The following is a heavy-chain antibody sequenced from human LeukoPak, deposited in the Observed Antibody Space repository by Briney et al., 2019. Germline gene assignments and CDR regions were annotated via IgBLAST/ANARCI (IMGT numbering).Heavy chain of an antibody. CDR2: IIPIFGTA. V-gene: IGHV1-69*05. J-gene: IGHJ3*02. CDR1: GGTFSSYA. Sequence: SAKVSCKASGGTFSSYAISWVRQAPGQGLEWMGGIIPIFGTANYAQKFQGRVTITTDESTSTAYMELSSLRSEDTAVYYCARDQVAPIITMVRGVISAFDIWGQGTMVTVSS. D-gene: IGHD3-10*01. CDR3: ARDQVAPIITMVRGVISAFDI.